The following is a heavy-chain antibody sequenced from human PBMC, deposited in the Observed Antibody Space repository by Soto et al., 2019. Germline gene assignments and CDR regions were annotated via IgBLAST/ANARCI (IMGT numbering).Heavy chain of an antibody. CDR3: ARGFVLMVYAPNVDI. D-gene: IGHD2-8*01. V-gene: IGHV1-8*01. Sequence: ASVKVSCKASGHTFSSYDINWVRQATGQGLEWMGWMNPNSGNTGYAQKFQGRVTMTRNTSISTAYMELSSLRSEDTAVYYCARGFVLMVYAPNVDIWGKGTMVTVSS. CDR1: GHTFSSYD. J-gene: IGHJ3*02. CDR2: MNPNSGNT.